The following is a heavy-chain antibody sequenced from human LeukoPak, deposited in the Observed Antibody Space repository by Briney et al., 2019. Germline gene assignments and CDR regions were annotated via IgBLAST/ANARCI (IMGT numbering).Heavy chain of an antibody. D-gene: IGHD3-10*01. CDR2: IIYSGGST. CDR1: GFTFSTYV. Sequence: PGGSLRLSCAASGFTFSTYVMSWVRQAPGKGLEWFSIIYSGGSTSYADSVKGRFTISRDNSKNTLYLQMNSLRAEDTAIYYCARGGTMYYGSGNFDYWGQGTLVTVSS. CDR3: ARGGTMYYGSGNFDY. J-gene: IGHJ4*02. V-gene: IGHV3-23*03.